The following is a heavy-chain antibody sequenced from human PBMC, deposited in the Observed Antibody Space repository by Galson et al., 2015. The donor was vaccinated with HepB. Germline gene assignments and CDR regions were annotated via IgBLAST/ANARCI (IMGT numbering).Heavy chain of an antibody. V-gene: IGHV3-11*05. D-gene: IGHD6-19*01. CDR3: ARAPYSSGWDGFGY. CDR1: GFTFSDYY. CDR2: ISSSSSYT. J-gene: IGHJ4*02. Sequence: SLRLSCAASGFTFSDYYMSWIRQAPGKGLEWVSYISSSSSYTNYADSVKGRFTISRDNAKNSLYLQMNSLRAEDTAVYYCARAPYSSGWDGFGYWGQGTLVTVSS.